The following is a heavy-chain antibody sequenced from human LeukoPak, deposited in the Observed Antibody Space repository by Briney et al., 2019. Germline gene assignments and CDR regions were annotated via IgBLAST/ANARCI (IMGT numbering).Heavy chain of an antibody. CDR3: AKAETGISMVRYYFDY. CDR2: ISSSGGST. CDR1: GFTFSDYY. D-gene: IGHD3-10*01. V-gene: IGHV3-11*01. Sequence: GGSLRLSCAASGFTFSDYYMSWIRQAPGKGLEWVSYISSSGGSTYYTDSVKGRFTISRDNSKNTLYLQMNSLRAEDTAVYYCAKAETGISMVRYYFDYWGQGTLVTVSS. J-gene: IGHJ4*02.